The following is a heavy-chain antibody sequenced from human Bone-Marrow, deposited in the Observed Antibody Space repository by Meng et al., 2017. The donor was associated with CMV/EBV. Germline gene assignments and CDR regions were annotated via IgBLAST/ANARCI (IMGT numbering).Heavy chain of an antibody. J-gene: IGHJ6*02. Sequence: GSLRLSCTVSGGSISSYYWSWIRQPPGKGLEWIGYIYYSGSTNYNPSLKSRVTISVDTSKNQFSLKLSSVTAADTAVYYCARLFRPSLGPRVDYGMDVWGQGTTVTVSS. CDR3: ARLFRPSLGPRVDYGMDV. D-gene: IGHD3-16*01. CDR1: GGSISSYY. V-gene: IGHV4-59*01. CDR2: IYYSGST.